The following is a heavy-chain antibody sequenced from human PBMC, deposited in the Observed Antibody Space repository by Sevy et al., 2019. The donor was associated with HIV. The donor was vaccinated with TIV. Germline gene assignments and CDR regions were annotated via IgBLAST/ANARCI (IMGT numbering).Heavy chain of an antibody. CDR2: ISYDESTK. CDR1: GFTLSTHV. V-gene: IGHV3-30*03. Sequence: GGSLRLSCEVSGFTLSTHVMHWVRQAPGKGLDWVAAISYDESTKYYADSVKGRFTISSDNSKNSLLLQRKSLTPEDTAVYYCARDPRLYGDNVEGFDSWGQGTLVTVSS. J-gene: IGHJ4*02. D-gene: IGHD4-17*01. CDR3: ARDPRLYGDNVEGFDS.